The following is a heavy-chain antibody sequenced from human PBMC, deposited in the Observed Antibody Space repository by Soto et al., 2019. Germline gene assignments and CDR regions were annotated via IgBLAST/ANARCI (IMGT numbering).Heavy chain of an antibody. CDR2: TYYRSTWSN. D-gene: IGHD3-10*01. Sequence: SPTLSLTCAISGDTVSSNSAAWHWIRQSPSRGLEWLGRTYYRSTWSNDYAVSVKSRITINPDTSKNHFSLHLYSVTPEDTAVYYCAGVSWFRGMDVWGQGTPVTVSS. CDR3: AGVSWFRGMDV. V-gene: IGHV6-1*01. CDR1: GDTVSSNSAA. J-gene: IGHJ6*02.